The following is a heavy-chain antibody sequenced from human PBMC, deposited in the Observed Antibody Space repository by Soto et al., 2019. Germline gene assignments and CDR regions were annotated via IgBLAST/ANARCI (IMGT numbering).Heavy chain of an antibody. Sequence: GGSLRLSCAASGLTFSDCYMNWIRQAPGKGLERVSYISSSGSSINYAGSVKGRFTISRDNAKNSLYLQMNSLRAEDTAMYYCARVRFGEWGYAMDVWGQGTTVTVSS. V-gene: IGHV3-11*01. CDR1: GLTFSDCY. J-gene: IGHJ6*02. CDR2: ISSSGSSI. CDR3: ARVRFGEWGYAMDV. D-gene: IGHD3-10*01.